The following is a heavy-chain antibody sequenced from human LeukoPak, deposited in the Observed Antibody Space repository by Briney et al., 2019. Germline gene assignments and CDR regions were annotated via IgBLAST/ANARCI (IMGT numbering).Heavy chain of an antibody. CDR1: GYSFTNYW. V-gene: IGHV5-51*01. D-gene: IGHD1-14*01. CDR2: IYPGDSDT. J-gene: IGHJ4*02. CDR3: ARKNGRTPEPFDY. Sequence: GESLKISCKGSGYSFTNYWIGWVRQMPGKGLEWMGIIYPGDSDTRYSPSFQGQDTISADRSVNTAYLQWSSLKASDTAMYYCARKNGRTPEPFDYWGQGTLVTVSS.